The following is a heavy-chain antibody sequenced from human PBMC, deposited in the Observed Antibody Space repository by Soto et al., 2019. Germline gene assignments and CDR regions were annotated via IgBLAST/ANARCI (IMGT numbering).Heavy chain of an antibody. D-gene: IGHD2-15*01. CDR3: ARPLGYCSGGSCETYGMDV. Sequence: QVQLVQSGAEVKKPGASVKVSCKASGYTFTGYYMHWVRQAPGQGLEWMGWINPNSGGTNYAQKFQGRVTMTRDTSISTAYMELSRLRSDDTAVYYCARPLGYCSGGSCETYGMDVWGQGTTVTVSS. CDR2: INPNSGGT. CDR1: GYTFTGYY. V-gene: IGHV1-2*02. J-gene: IGHJ6*02.